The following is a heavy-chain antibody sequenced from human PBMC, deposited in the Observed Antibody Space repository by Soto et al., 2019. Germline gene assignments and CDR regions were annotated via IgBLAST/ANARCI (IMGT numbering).Heavy chain of an antibody. D-gene: IGHD2-15*01. V-gene: IGHV4-59*01. CDR3: AREVGSSRYYYYGMDV. CDR1: GGSISSYY. Sequence: SETLSLTCTVSGGSISSYYWSWIRQPPGKGLEWIGYIYYSGSTNYNPSLKSRVTISVDTSKNQFSLKLSSVTAADTAVYYCAREVGSSRYYYYGMDVWGQGTTVTVSS. CDR2: IYYSGST. J-gene: IGHJ6*02.